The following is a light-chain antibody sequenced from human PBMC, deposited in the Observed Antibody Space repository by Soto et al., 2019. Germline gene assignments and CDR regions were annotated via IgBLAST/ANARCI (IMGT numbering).Light chain of an antibody. CDR1: QSISSW. Sequence: DIQMTQSPSTLSASVGDRVTITCRASQSISSWLAWYQQKPGKAPKLLIYKASSLESGVPSRFSGSGSGTEFTLTISCLQLDDFASYYCQQYDSPLTFGPGTKVDIK. CDR3: QQYDSPLT. J-gene: IGKJ3*01. V-gene: IGKV1-5*03. CDR2: KAS.